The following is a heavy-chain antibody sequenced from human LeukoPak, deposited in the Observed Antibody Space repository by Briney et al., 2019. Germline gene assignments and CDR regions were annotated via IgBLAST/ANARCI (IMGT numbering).Heavy chain of an antibody. CDR2: INHSGST. CDR1: GGSFSGYY. D-gene: IGHD6-13*01. V-gene: IGHV4-34*01. Sequence: PSETLSLTCAVYGGSFSGYYWSWIRQPPGKGLEWIGEINHSGSTNYNPSLKSRVTISVDTSKNQFSLKLSSVTAADTAVYYWAIFSKEQLVSDYWGQGTLVTVSS. J-gene: IGHJ4*02. CDR3: AIFSKEQLVSDY.